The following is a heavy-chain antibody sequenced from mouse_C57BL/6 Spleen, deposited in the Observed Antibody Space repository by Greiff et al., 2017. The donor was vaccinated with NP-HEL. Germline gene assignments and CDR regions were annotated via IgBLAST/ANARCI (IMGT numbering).Heavy chain of an antibody. CDR1: GYTFTSYW. Sequence: VQLQQSGAELVRPGSSVKLSCKASGYTFTSYWMDWVKQRPGQGLEWIGNIYPSDSETHYNQKFKDKATLTVDKSSSTAYMQLSSLTSEDSAVYYCARGGLRRSFAYWGQGTLVTVSA. CDR2: IYPSDSET. D-gene: IGHD2-4*01. J-gene: IGHJ3*01. CDR3: ARGGLRRSFAY. V-gene: IGHV1-61*01.